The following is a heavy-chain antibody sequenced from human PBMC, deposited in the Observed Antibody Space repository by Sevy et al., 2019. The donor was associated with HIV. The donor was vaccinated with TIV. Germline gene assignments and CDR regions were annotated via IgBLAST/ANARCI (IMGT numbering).Heavy chain of an antibody. CDR3: AKFSPPSDGSGSFDY. Sequence: GGSLRLSCAASGFTFSSYAMSWVRQAPGKGLEWVSAISGSGGGTYYADSVKGRFTISRDNSKNTLYLQMNSLRAEDTAVYYCAKFSPPSDGSGSFDYWGQGTLVTVSS. CDR2: ISGSGGGT. D-gene: IGHD3-10*01. J-gene: IGHJ4*02. V-gene: IGHV3-23*01. CDR1: GFTFSSYA.